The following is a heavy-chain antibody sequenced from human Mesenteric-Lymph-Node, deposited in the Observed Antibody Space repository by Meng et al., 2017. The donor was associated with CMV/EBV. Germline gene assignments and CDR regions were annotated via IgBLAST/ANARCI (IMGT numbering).Heavy chain of an antibody. CDR2: IYHSGST. Sequence: VSGGSISSGGYYWSWIRQPPGKGLEWIGYIYHSGSTYYNPSLKSRVTISVDRSKNQFSLKLSSVTAADTAVYYCARVRGYSYGYPDYWGQGTLVTVSS. CDR1: GGSISSGGYY. CDR3: ARVRGYSYGYPDY. D-gene: IGHD5-18*01. J-gene: IGHJ4*02. V-gene: IGHV4-30-2*01.